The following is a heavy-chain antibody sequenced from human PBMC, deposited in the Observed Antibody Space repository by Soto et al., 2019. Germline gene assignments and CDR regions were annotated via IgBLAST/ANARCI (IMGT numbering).Heavy chain of an antibody. V-gene: IGHV1-2*02. CDR3: ARVVPQHSGSHGPDY. Sequence: ASVKVSCKASGYTFTGYYMHWVRQAPGQGLEWMGWINPNSGGTNYAQKFQGRVTMTRDTSISTAYMELSRLRSDDTAVYYCARVVPQHSGSHGPDYWGQGTLGTVSS. CDR2: INPNSGGT. CDR1: GYTFTGYY. J-gene: IGHJ4*02. D-gene: IGHD1-26*01.